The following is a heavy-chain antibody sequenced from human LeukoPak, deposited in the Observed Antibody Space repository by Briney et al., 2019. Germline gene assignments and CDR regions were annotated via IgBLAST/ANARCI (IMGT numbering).Heavy chain of an antibody. V-gene: IGHV4-4*09. Sequence: RSSETLSLTCSVSGASIRSYYWSWIRQPPGKGLEWIGYISSTGGTNYNPSLTSRATVSVDTSKNLFSLGLESVAAADTAVYFCARRSVTRWYYSDWGQGTLVTVSS. J-gene: IGHJ4*02. CDR1: GASIRSYY. D-gene: IGHD3-10*01. CDR3: ARRSVTRWYYSD. CDR2: ISSTGGT.